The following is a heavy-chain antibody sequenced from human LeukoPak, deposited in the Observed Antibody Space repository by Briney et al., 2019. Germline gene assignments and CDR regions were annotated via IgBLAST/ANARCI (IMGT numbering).Heavy chain of an antibody. CDR1: GYTFSSYA. CDR3: ARSSGGYSYGYSFDY. V-gene: IGHV3-23*01. Sequence: GGSLRLSCAASGYTFSSYAMSWVRQAPGKGLEWVSAISGSGGSTYYADSVKGRFTISRDNSKNTLYLQMNSLRAEDTAVYYCARSSGGYSYGYSFDYWGQGTLVTVSS. CDR2: ISGSGGST. J-gene: IGHJ4*02. D-gene: IGHD5-18*01.